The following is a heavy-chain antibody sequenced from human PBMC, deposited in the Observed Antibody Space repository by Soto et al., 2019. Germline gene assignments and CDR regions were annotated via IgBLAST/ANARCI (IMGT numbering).Heavy chain of an antibody. D-gene: IGHD5-18*01. Sequence: SETLSLTCTVSGGSVSSGSYYWSWIRQPPGKGLEWIGYIYYSGSTNYNPSLKSRVTISVDTSKNQFSLKLSSVTAADTAVYYCARVVYSYPYYYYGMDVWGQGTTVTVSS. CDR3: ARVVYSYPYYYYGMDV. V-gene: IGHV4-61*01. CDR2: IYYSGST. J-gene: IGHJ6*02. CDR1: GGSVSSGSYY.